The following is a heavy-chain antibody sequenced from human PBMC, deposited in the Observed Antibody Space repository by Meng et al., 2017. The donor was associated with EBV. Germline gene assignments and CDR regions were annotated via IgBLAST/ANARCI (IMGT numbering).Heavy chain of an antibody. CDR1: GYAFTSYI. J-gene: IGHJ4*02. CDR2: INVGVGYT. CDR3: VRGPPVGVPGPGDY. D-gene: IGHD2-21*01. V-gene: IGHV1-3*01. Sequence: VRLVQAGAELNNPGASVKVSCKASGYAFTSYILHWVRQAPGQRLEWMGWINVGVGYTKYSQKFQGRVTISSDTSATTGYMELSSLRSEDTAVYYCVRGPPVGVPGPGDYWGQGTLVTVSS.